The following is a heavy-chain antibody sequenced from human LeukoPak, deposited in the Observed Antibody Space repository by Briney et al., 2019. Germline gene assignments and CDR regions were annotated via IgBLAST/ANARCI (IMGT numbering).Heavy chain of an antibody. J-gene: IGHJ4*02. CDR2: IIPIFGIA. D-gene: IGHD3-22*01. CDR1: GGTFSSYA. CDR3: ARDQYYYDSSGYIT. Sequence: RASVKVSCKASGGTFSSYAISWVRQAPGQGLEWMGRIIPIFGIANYAQKFQGRVTITADKSTSTAYMELSSLRSEDTAVYYCARDQYYYDSSGYITWGQGTLVTVSS. V-gene: IGHV1-69*04.